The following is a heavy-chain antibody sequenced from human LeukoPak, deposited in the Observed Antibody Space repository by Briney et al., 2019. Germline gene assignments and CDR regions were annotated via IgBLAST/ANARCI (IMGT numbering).Heavy chain of an antibody. CDR2: ISYDESNK. Sequence: GGSLRLSCAASGFTFSSYGMHWVRQAPGKGLEWVAIISYDESNKYYADSVKGRFTISRDNSKNTLYLQMNSLRAEDTAVYYGAKEGTVRDFDYWGQGSLVTVSS. J-gene: IGHJ4*02. V-gene: IGHV3-30*18. D-gene: IGHD1-1*01. CDR1: GFTFSSYG. CDR3: AKEGTVRDFDY.